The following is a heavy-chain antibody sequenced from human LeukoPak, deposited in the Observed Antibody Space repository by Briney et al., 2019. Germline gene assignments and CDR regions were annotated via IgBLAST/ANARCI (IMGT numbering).Heavy chain of an antibody. CDR3: ARDAATINFDS. Sequence: GASVKVSCKTSGYTFIGYSINWLRQAPGQGLEWMGWISTNTGNPTYAQGFTGRFVFSLDTSVSTAYLQISSLKAEDTAVYYCARDAATINFDSWGQGTLVTVSP. CDR1: GYTFIGYS. CDR2: ISTNTGNP. V-gene: IGHV7-4-1*02. D-gene: IGHD5-24*01. J-gene: IGHJ4*02.